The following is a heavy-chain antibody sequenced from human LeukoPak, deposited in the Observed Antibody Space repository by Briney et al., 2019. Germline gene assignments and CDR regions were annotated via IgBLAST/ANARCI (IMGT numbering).Heavy chain of an antibody. Sequence: GGSLRLSCAASGFTFSSYSMNWVRQAPGKGLEWVSYISSSSSTIYYADSVKGRFTISRDNAKNSLYLQMNSLRAEDTAVYYCAKFGRYCSGGSCYSRFDYWGQGTLVTVSS. CDR1: GFTFSSYS. CDR3: AKFGRYCSGGSCYSRFDY. D-gene: IGHD2-15*01. CDR2: ISSSSSTI. V-gene: IGHV3-48*04. J-gene: IGHJ4*02.